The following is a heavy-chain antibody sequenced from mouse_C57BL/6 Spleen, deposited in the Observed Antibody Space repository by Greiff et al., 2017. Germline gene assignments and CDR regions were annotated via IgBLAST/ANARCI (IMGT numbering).Heavy chain of an antibody. CDR3: ARWGYGNTDWYFDG. D-gene: IGHD2-1*01. CDR2: INPSTGGT. J-gene: IGHJ1*03. V-gene: IGHV1-43*01. CDR1: GYSFTGYY. Sequence: EVQLQQSGPELVKPGASVKISCKASGYSFTGYYMHWVKQSSEKSLEWIGEINPSTGGTSYNQKFKGKATLTVDKSSSTAYMQLKSLTSEDSAVYYCARWGYGNTDWYFDGWGTGTTVTVSS.